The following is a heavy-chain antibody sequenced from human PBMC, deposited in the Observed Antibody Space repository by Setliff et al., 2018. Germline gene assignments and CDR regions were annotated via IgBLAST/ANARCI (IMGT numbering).Heavy chain of an antibody. CDR3: ARGSRIAGRAIDY. V-gene: IGHV4-34*01. J-gene: IGHJ4*02. D-gene: IGHD6-6*01. Sequence: NPSETLSLTCAVYGGSFSGHYWSWIRQPPGKGLEWIGEINHSGTTNYNPSLKSRVTISVDTSKNQFSLKLSSVTAADTAFYYCARGSRIAGRAIDYWGQGTLVTVSS. CDR2: INHSGTT. CDR1: GGSFSGHY.